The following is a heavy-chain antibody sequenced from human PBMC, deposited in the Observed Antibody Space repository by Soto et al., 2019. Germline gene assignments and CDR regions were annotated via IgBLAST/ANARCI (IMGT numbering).Heavy chain of an antibody. CDR1: GVTLWSYA. CDR2: ISGSGGST. CDR3: AKDVNWNYGLSV. D-gene: IGHD1-7*01. J-gene: IGHJ4*02. V-gene: IGHV3-23*01. Sequence: WGSLRISCAASGVTLWSYAVGWFRQAPGKGLEWVSAISGSGGSTYYADSVKGRFTISRDNSKNTLYLQMNSLRAEDTAVYYCAKDVNWNYGLSVWGQGTLGTVSS.